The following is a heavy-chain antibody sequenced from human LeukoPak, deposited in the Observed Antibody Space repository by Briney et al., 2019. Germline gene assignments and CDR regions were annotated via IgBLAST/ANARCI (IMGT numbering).Heavy chain of an antibody. J-gene: IGHJ4*02. CDR3: ARGPLVVPAGYVSYYFDY. CDR2: IYHSGST. CDR1: GGFISSGGYS. V-gene: IGHV4-30-2*01. Sequence: PSETLSLTCAVSGGFISSGGYSWSWIRQPPGKGLEWIGYIYHSGSTNYNPSLKSRVTISVDTSKNQFSLKLSPVTAADTAVYYCARGPLVVPAGYVSYYFDYWGQGTLVTVSS. D-gene: IGHD2-2*01.